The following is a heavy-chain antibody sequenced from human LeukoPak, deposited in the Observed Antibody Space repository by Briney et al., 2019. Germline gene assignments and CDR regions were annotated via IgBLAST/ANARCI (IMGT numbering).Heavy chain of an antibody. CDR3: ARDGGYSYGYDDY. V-gene: IGHV3-74*01. CDR1: GFTFTTSW. D-gene: IGHD5-18*01. Sequence: GGSLRLSCEASGFTFTTSWMHWVRQAPRKRLLWVSRINNDGSSISYADSVKGRFTISRDNAKNSLYLQMNSLRAEDTAVYYCARDGGYSYGYDDYWGQGTLVTVSS. CDR2: INNDGSSI. J-gene: IGHJ4*02.